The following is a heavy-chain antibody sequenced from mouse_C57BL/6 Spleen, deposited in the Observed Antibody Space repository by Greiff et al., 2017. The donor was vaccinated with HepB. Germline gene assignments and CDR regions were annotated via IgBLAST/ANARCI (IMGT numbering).Heavy chain of an antibody. V-gene: IGHV14-4*01. J-gene: IGHJ2*01. CDR3: TSNYGSIYFDY. CDR2: IDPENGDT. CDR1: GFNIKDDY. D-gene: IGHD1-1*01. Sequence: VQLQQSGAELVRPGASVKLSCTASGFNIKDDYMHWVKQRPEQGLEWIGWIDPENGDTEYASKFPGQATITADTSSNTAYLQLSSLTSEDTAVYYWTSNYGSIYFDYWGQGSTLTVAS.